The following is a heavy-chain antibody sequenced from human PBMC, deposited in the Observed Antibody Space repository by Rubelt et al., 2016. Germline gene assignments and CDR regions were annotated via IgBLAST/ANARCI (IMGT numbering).Heavy chain of an antibody. CDR1: GFTVSSNY. CDR3: AKDGLDY. V-gene: IGHV3-30*18. Sequence: VQLVESGGGLVQPGGSLRLSCAASGFTVSSNYMSWVRQAPGKGLEWVAVISYDGSNKYYADSVKGRFTISRDNSKNTLYLQMNSLRAEDTAVYYCAKDGLDYWGQGTLVTVSS. CDR2: ISYDGSNK. J-gene: IGHJ4*02. D-gene: IGHD3/OR15-3a*01.